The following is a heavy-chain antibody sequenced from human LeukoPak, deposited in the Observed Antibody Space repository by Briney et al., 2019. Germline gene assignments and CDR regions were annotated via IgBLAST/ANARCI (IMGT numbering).Heavy chain of an antibody. Sequence: SETLSLTCTVSGGSISSGDYYWSWIRQPPGKGMEWIGYIYYSGSTYYNPSLKSRVTISVDTSKNQFSLKLSSVTAADTAVYYCAREVSRWPYYFDYWGQGTLVTVSS. V-gene: IGHV4-30-4*01. CDR2: IYYSGST. J-gene: IGHJ4*02. CDR1: GGSISSGDYY. CDR3: AREVSRWPYYFDY. D-gene: IGHD4-23*01.